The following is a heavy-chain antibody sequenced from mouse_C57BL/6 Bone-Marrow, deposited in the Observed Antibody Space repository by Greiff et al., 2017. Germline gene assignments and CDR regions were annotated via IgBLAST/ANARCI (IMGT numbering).Heavy chain of an antibody. CDR3: ARDLELYDY. V-gene: IGHV5-4*01. CDR1: GFTFSSYA. Sequence: EVQLVESGGGLVKPGGSLKLSCAASGFTFSSYAMSWVRQTPEKRLEWVATISDGGSYTYYPDNVKGRFTISRDNAKNHLYLQMSHLKSEDTAMYYCARDLELYDYWGQGTTLTVSS. J-gene: IGHJ2*01. CDR2: ISDGGSYT. D-gene: IGHD2-12*01.